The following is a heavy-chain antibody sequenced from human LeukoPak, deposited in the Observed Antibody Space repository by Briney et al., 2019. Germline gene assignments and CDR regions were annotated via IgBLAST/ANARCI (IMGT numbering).Heavy chain of an antibody. V-gene: IGHV1-69*13. CDR1: GGTFSSYA. Sequence: ASVKVSCKASGGTFSSYAISWVRQAPGQGLEWMGGIIPIFGTASYAQKFQGRVTITADESTSTAYMELSSLRSEDTAVYYCAEGITGTTSWFDPWGQGTLVTVSS. CDR3: AEGITGTTSWFDP. J-gene: IGHJ5*02. D-gene: IGHD1-7*01. CDR2: IIPIFGTA.